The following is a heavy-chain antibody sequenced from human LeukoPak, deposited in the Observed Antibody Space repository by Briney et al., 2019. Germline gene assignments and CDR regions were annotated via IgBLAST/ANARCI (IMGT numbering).Heavy chain of an antibody. CDR2: INPSGGGT. CDR1: GYTFTTYY. V-gene: IGHV1-46*01. Sequence: GASVKVSCKASGYTFTTYYMHWVRQAPGQGLEWMGIINPSGGGTSYAQKFQGRVTMTRDTSTSTVYMELSSLRSDDTAVYYCARPPGYYYGLGVWGQGTTVTVSS. CDR3: ARPPGYYYGLGV. J-gene: IGHJ6*02.